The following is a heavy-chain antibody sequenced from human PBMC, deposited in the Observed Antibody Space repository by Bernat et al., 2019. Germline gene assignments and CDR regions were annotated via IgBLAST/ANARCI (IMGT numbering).Heavy chain of an antibody. J-gene: IGHJ4*02. D-gene: IGHD3-22*01. Sequence: EVQLVESGGGLVQPGGSLRLSCAASGFTFSNYWMSWVRQAPGKGLEWVANIKQDGSEKYYVDSVKGRFTISRDNAKNSLYLQMNSLRAEDTAVYYCARGTRYYDSSGLSKFDYWGQGTLVTVSS. CDR1: GFTFSNYW. V-gene: IGHV3-7*03. CDR2: IKQDGSEK. CDR3: ARGTRYYDSSGLSKFDY.